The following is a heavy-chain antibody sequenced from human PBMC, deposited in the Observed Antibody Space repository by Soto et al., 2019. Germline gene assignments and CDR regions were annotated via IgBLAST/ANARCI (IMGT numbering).Heavy chain of an antibody. Sequence: SETLSLTCTVSGGSISSSSYYWGWIRQPPGKGLEWIGSIYYSGSTYYNPSLKSRVTISVDTSKNQFSLKLSSVTAADTAVYYCASLDTAMVTSFDYWGQGTLVTVSS. V-gene: IGHV4-39*01. CDR1: GGSISSSSYY. CDR2: IYYSGST. J-gene: IGHJ4*02. D-gene: IGHD5-18*01. CDR3: ASLDTAMVTSFDY.